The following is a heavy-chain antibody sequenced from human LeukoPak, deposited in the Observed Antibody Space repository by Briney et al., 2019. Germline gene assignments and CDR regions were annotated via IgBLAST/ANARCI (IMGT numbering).Heavy chain of an antibody. J-gene: IGHJ4*02. D-gene: IGHD3-16*01. V-gene: IGHV4-34*01. Sequence: SETLSLTCAVYGGSFSGYYWSWIRQPPGKGLEWIGEINHSGSTNYNPSLKSRVTISVDTSKNQFSLKLSSVTAADTAVYYCATGIIRQYFDYWGQGTLVTVSS. CDR2: INHSGST. CDR1: GGSFSGYY. CDR3: ATGIIRQYFDY.